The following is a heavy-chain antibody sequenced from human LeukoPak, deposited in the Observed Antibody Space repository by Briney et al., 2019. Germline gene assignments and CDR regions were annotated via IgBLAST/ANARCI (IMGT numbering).Heavy chain of an antibody. CDR1: GGSISSGGYS. D-gene: IGHD3-22*01. CDR2: IYHSGST. CDR3: ARRSYYDSSAIFDY. Sequence: SETLSLTCAVSGGSISSGGYSWSWIRQPPGKGLEWIGYIYHSGSTYYNPSLKSRVTISVDTSKNQFSLKLNSVTAADTAVFYCARRSYYDSSAIFDYWGQGTLVTVSS. J-gene: IGHJ4*02. V-gene: IGHV4-30-2*03.